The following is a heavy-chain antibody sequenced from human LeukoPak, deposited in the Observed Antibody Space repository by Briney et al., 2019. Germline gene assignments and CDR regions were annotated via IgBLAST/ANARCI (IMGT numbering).Heavy chain of an antibody. D-gene: IGHD6-19*01. Sequence: GGSLRLSCAASGFTFSSYSMNWVRQAPGKGLEWVSYISSSSSTTYYADSVKGRFTISRDNSKNTLYLQMNSLRAEDTAVYYCAKDSEVAVAGNDYWGQGTLVTVSS. CDR1: GFTFSSYS. J-gene: IGHJ4*02. CDR3: AKDSEVAVAGNDY. CDR2: ISSSSSTT. V-gene: IGHV3-48*01.